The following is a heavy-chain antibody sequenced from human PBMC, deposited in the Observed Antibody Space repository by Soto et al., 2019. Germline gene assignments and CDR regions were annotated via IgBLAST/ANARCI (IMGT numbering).Heavy chain of an antibody. CDR3: ARRASR. CDR1: GFTFSSSE. V-gene: IGHV3-48*03. D-gene: IGHD1-26*01. J-gene: IGHJ3*01. CDR2: IHPSGQPI. Sequence: GGSLRLSCAVSGFTFSSSEMYWVRQAPGKGLEWISYIHPSGQPIFYADSVKGRFTISRDNANNSLFLQMNSLRAEDTAVYYCARRASRWGQGTMITVSS.